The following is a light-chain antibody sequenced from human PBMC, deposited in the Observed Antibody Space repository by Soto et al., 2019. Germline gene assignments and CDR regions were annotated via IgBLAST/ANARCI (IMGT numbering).Light chain of an antibody. J-gene: IGKJ4*01. V-gene: IGKV1-12*01. CDR1: QGISSW. CDR3: QQANSFPLS. CDR2: AAS. Sequence: DVPMTQSPSSVSASVGDRVTIPCRASQGISSWLAWYQQKPGRAPKLLIYAASSLQGGAPSRFTGSGSGTDFTLTITGLQPDDVATYYCQQANSFPLSSGGGTKVAIK.